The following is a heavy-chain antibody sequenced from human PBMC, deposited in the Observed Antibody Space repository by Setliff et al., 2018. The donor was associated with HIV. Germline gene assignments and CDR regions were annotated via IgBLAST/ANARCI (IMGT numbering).Heavy chain of an antibody. CDR1: GASFSGYY. J-gene: IGHJ4*02. V-gene: IGHV4-34*01. CDR3: ASAGSGTRAPPRY. D-gene: IGHD1-1*01. Sequence: SETLSLTCAVYGASFSGYYWSWVRQPPGKGLEWIGEINHSGSTNYNPSLKSRVTISVDTSKNQFSLKVRSVTAADTAVYYCASAGSGTRAPPRYWGQGTLVTVSS. CDR2: INHSGST.